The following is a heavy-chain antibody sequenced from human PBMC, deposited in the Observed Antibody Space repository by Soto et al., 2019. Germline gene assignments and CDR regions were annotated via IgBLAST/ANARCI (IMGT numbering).Heavy chain of an antibody. J-gene: IGHJ4*02. CDR2: ISPDGGGQ. D-gene: IGHD3-16*01. CDR3: ARGGSAEARFFS. CDR1: GFSFSDSW. V-gene: IGHV3-7*01. Sequence: GGSLRLSCAAPGFSFSDSWMDWVRQAPGKGLEWVASISPDGGGQYYVDSVKGRFAISRDNAQSSLHLQMNTLRGEDTAAYYCARGGSAEARFFSRGQGTLVTVSS.